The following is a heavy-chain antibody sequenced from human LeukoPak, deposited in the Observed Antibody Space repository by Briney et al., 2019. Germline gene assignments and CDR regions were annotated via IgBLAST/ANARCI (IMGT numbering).Heavy chain of an antibody. CDR1: GFTFSSYA. V-gene: IGHV3-23*01. J-gene: IGHJ6*03. D-gene: IGHD5-12*01. CDR2: ISGSGGTT. CDR3: ARVRGSGYDPRYYYYYYMDV. Sequence: GGSLRLSCAASGFTFSSYAMSWVRQAPGKGLEWVSSISGSGGTTYSADSVKGRFTISRDNAKNSLYLQMNSLRAEDTAVYYCARVRGSGYDPRYYYYYYMDVWGKGTTVTVSS.